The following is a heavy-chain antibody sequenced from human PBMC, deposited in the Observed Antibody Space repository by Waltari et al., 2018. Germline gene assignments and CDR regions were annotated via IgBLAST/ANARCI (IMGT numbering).Heavy chain of an antibody. CDR3: AGGVTRFDY. Sequence: QVQLQESGPGLVKPSETLSLTCAVSGYSISSGYYWGWIRQPPGKGLEWIGSIYHSGSTYYNPSLKSRVTISVDTSKNQFSLKLSSVTAADTAVYYCAGGVTRFDYWGQGTLVTVSS. CDR1: GYSISSGYY. V-gene: IGHV4-38-2*01. CDR2: IYHSGST. J-gene: IGHJ4*02. D-gene: IGHD4-17*01.